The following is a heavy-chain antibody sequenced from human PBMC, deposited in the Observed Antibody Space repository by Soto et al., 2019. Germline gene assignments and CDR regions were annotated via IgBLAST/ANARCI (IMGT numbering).Heavy chain of an antibody. CDR1: GFSLNTYW. CDR3: ARLGGSSAPMDV. V-gene: IGHV5-51*03. D-gene: IGHD6-19*01. J-gene: IGHJ6*02. CDR2: IFPGDSDT. Sequence: PGESLKISCKASGFSLNTYWIAWVRQMPGKGLEWMGAIFPGDSDTKYSPSFEGQVTISADRSTSTAYLQWSSLKASDTAMYYCARLGGSSAPMDVWGQGTTVTVSS.